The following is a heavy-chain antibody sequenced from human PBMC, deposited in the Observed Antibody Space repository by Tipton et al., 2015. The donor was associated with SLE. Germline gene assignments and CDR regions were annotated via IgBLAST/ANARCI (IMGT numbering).Heavy chain of an antibody. Sequence: TLSLTCTVSGGSISSSTYYWGWIRQPPGKGLEWIGSIYYSGSTYYNPSLKSRVTISVDTSKNQFSLKLSSVTAADTAVYYCVRHSMGSFYYATNGQTPGDYWGQGTTVTVSS. CDR3: VRHSMGSFYYATNGQTPGDY. J-gene: IGHJ4*03. D-gene: IGHD2-8*01. CDR2: IYYSGST. CDR1: GGSISSSTYY. V-gene: IGHV4-39*07.